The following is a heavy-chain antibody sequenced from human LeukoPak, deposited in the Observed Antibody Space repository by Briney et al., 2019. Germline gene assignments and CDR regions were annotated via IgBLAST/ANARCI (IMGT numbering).Heavy chain of an antibody. CDR2: IGNDGKNK. Sequence: GGSLRLSCAASGFTFSSQPMHWVRQTPGKGLEWVALIGNDGKNKYYADSVNGRFTISRDNTRNTLYLQMNSLRPEDMGVYYCVRPMTTTRNFEHWGQGTLVTVSS. CDR1: GFTFSSQP. J-gene: IGHJ4*02. D-gene: IGHD1-1*01. V-gene: IGHV3-30*04. CDR3: VRPMTTTRNFEH.